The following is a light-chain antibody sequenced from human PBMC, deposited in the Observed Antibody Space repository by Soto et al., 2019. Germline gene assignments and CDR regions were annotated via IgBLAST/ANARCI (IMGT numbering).Light chain of an antibody. CDR3: DSYTSSRAYV. CDR1: SSNIGAGQD. V-gene: IGLV1-40*01. CDR2: EVS. Sequence: QSVLTQPPSVSGAPGQRVTISCTGTSSNIGAGQDVHWYQQQSGKAPKLIIHEVSYRPSGVSNRFSGSKSGNTASLTISGLQAEDEADYYCDSYTSSRAYVFGIGTKV. J-gene: IGLJ1*01.